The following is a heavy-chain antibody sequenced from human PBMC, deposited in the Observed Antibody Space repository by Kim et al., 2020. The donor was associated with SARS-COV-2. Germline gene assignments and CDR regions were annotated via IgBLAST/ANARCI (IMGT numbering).Heavy chain of an antibody. CDR3: VRGHYYGSGSYYNAAPRLFAY. CDR1: GFTFSSYW. D-gene: IGHD3-10*01. V-gene: IGHV3-74*01. Sequence: GGSLRLSCAASGFTFSSYWMHWVRQAPGKGLVWVSRISTTDGGSTFYADSVKGRFTISRDNAKNTLYLQMSSLRADDTAVYYCVRGHYYGSGSYYNAAPRLFAYWRQETLVTVPS. CDR2: ISTTDGGST. J-gene: IGHJ4*02.